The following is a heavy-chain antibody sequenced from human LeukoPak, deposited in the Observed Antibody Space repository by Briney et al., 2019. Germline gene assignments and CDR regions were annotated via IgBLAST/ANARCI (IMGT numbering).Heavy chain of an antibody. CDR2: IRSKAYGGTT. J-gene: IGHJ3*02. CDR1: GFTFDDYG. V-gene: IGHV3-49*04. D-gene: IGHD5-18*01. CDR3: TRWWIQLWLRAFDI. Sequence: PGGSLRLSCAASGFTFDDYGMSWVRQAPGKGLEWVGFIRSKAYGGTTEYAASVKGRFTISSDDSKSIAYLQMNSLKTEDTAVYYCTRWWIQLWLRAFDIWGQGTMVTVSS.